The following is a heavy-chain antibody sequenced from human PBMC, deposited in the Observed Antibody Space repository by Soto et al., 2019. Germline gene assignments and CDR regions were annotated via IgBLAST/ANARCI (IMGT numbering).Heavy chain of an antibody. CDR2: LWYDGSDK. CDR1: GLTFSSYA. CDR3: PRALQMVSTHDFDI. Sequence: PGGSLRLSCAASGLTFSSYAMHWVRQAPGKGLQWLVVLWYDGSDKSYAASVKGRISIPRDNSKNSVYLQIKNLSAEDTAVYSCPRALQMVSTHDFDIWGQGTMVTVSS. V-gene: IGHV3-33*01. D-gene: IGHD4-17*01. J-gene: IGHJ3*02.